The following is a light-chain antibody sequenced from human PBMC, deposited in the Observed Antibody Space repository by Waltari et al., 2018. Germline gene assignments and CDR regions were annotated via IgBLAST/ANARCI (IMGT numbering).Light chain of an antibody. Sequence: DIQLTQSPVFLSASVGDRVTITCRASQDISIYLVCFQHKPGNAPELLIYAASTLQSVVPSRFSGSGSWADVTLTIRSLQPEDFAAYYCQQLMSYPITFGQGTSVEIK. CDR2: AAS. CDR3: QQLMSYPIT. V-gene: IGKV1-9*01. J-gene: IGKJ5*01. CDR1: QDISIY.